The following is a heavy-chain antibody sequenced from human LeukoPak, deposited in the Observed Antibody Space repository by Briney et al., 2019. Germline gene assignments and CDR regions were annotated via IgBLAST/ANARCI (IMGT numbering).Heavy chain of an antibody. J-gene: IGHJ5*02. V-gene: IGHV1-8*03. CDR3: ARDNSVRDEAWWFNP. Sequence: GASVKVSCRASGYTFTSYDINWVRQATGQGLEWMGWMNLNSGNTGYAQKFQGRVTITRDTSISTAYMELSSLRSEDTAVYYCARDNSVRDEAWWFNPWGQGTLVTVSS. CDR2: MNLNSGNT. CDR1: GYTFTSYD. D-gene: IGHD5-24*01.